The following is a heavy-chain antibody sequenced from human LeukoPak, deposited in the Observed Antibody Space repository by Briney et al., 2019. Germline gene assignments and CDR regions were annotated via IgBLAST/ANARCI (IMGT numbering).Heavy chain of an antibody. V-gene: IGHV3-43D*03. CDR2: INSDGSST. Sequence: QTGGSLRLSCAVSGFTFDDYAMHWVRHAPGKGLEWVSLINSDGSSTNYAGSVKGRFTISRDNSKNSLYLQMNSLRTEDTALYYCAKDSKPSYSSSWNYFDSWGQGTLVTVSS. CDR3: AKDSKPSYSSSWNYFDS. CDR1: GFTFDDYA. J-gene: IGHJ4*02. D-gene: IGHD6-13*01.